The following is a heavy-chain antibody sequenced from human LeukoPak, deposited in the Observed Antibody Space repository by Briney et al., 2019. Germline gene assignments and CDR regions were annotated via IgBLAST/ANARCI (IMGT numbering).Heavy chain of an antibody. CDR1: GGSISSYY. D-gene: IGHD6-6*01. J-gene: IGHJ5*02. V-gene: IGHV4-59*01. CDR2: IYYSGST. Sequence: PSETLSLTCTVSGGSISSYYWSWIRQPPGKGLEWIGYIYYSGSTNYNPSLKSRVTISVDTSKNQFSLKLSSVTAADTAVYYCARDVREYSSSSGRRWFDPWGQGTLVTVSS. CDR3: ARDVREYSSSSGRRWFDP.